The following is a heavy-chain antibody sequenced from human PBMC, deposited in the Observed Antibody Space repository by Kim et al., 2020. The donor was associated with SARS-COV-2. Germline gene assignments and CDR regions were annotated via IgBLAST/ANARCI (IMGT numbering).Heavy chain of an antibody. V-gene: IGHV3-11*06. D-gene: IGHD4-17*01. Sequence: GGSLRLSCAASGFTFSDYYMSWIRQAPGKGLEWVSYISSSSSYTNYADSVKGRFTISRDNAKNSLYLQMNSLRAEDTAVYYCAREMGGDYDYYYYGMDVWGQGTTVTVSS. CDR3: AREMGGDYDYYYYGMDV. J-gene: IGHJ6*02. CDR2: ISSSSSYT. CDR1: GFTFSDYY.